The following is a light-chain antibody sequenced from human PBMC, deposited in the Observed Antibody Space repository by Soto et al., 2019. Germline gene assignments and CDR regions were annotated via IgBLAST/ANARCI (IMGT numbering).Light chain of an antibody. CDR3: CSYTTRSTLV. CDR1: SSDVGRYNH. CDR2: EVS. J-gene: IGLJ1*01. V-gene: IGLV2-14*03. Sequence: QLVLTQPASVSGSPGQSITISCTGTSSDVGRYNHVSWYQQHPGRAPQLIIYEVSNRPSGLSNRFSGSKSGNTASLTISGLQAEDEVDYYCCSYTTRSTLVFGSGTKLTVL.